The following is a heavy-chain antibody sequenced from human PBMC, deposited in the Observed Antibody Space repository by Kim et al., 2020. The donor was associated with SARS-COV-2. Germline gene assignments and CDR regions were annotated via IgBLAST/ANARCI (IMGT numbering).Heavy chain of an antibody. CDR2: ISWNSGSI. CDR1: GFTFDDYA. CDR3: AKDMTYGDRLLGMDV. J-gene: IGHJ6*02. Sequence: GGSLRLSCAASGFTFDDYAMHWVRQAPGKGLEWVSGISWNSGSIGYADSVKGRFTISRDNAKNSLYLQMNSLRAEDTALYYCAKDMTYGDRLLGMDVWGQGTTVTVSS. D-gene: IGHD4-17*01. V-gene: IGHV3-9*01.